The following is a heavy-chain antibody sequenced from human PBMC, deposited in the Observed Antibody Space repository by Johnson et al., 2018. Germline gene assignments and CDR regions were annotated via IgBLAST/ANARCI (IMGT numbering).Heavy chain of an antibody. J-gene: IGHJ3*01. Sequence: QVQLVQSVGGVVQPGRSLRLSCAASGFTFRNYGMHWVRQAPGKGLEWVALIWYDGSNKHYADAVKGRFTISRDNSKNTMSLQMSSLRADYTAVYYCARRDLDHAFDVWGQGTMVTVSS. CDR2: IWYDGSNK. CDR1: GFTFRNYG. CDR3: ARRDLDHAFDV. V-gene: IGHV3-33*01.